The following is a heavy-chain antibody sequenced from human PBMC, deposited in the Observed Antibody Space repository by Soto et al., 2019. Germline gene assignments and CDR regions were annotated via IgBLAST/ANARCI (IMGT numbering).Heavy chain of an antibody. CDR3: ARAEYYYDSSGEMDFDY. V-gene: IGHV4-39*01. Sequence: SETLSLTCTVSGGSISSSSYYWGWIRQPPGKGLEWIGSIYYSGSTYYNPSLKSRVTISVDTSKNQFSLKLSSVTAADTAVYYCARAEYYYDSSGEMDFDYWGQGTLVTVSS. D-gene: IGHD3-22*01. CDR2: IYYSGST. J-gene: IGHJ4*02. CDR1: GGSISSSSYY.